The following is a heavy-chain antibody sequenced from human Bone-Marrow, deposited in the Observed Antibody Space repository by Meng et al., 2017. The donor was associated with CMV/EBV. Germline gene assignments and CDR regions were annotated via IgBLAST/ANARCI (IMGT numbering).Heavy chain of an antibody. CDR2: VYISGPT. D-gene: IGHD4-17*01. J-gene: IGHJ4*02. V-gene: IGHV4-61*02. CDR3: AREGVNGDYVGSFES. CDR1: GASVTSGRYF. Sequence: QVQLQESGPGLVRPSQTLSLSCTVSGASVTSGRYFWNWIRQPAGKGLEWIGRVYISGPTHLNPALKSRVTMSLDTSRNQVSLTLNSVTAADTAIYYCAREGVNGDYVGSFESWGQGSLVTVSS.